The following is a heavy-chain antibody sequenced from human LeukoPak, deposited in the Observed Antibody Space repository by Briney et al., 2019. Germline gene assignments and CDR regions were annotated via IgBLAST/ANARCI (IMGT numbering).Heavy chain of an antibody. D-gene: IGHD2-15*01. CDR3: ARGGPRYCSGGSCHGYFDY. CDR2: INSDGSST. J-gene: IGHJ4*02. CDR1: GLPFSNHW. Sequence: GGSLRLSCAASGLPFSNHWMHWVRQAPGKGLVWVSRINSDGSSTTYADSVKGRFTISRDNAKNTLYLQMSSLRAEDTAVYYCARGGPRYCSGGSCHGYFDYWGQGTLVTVSS. V-gene: IGHV3-74*01.